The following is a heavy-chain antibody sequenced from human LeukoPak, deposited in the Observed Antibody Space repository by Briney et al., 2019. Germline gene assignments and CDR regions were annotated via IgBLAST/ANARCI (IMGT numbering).Heavy chain of an antibody. CDR3: ARQSSRGYSYGRYAFDI. CDR1: GGSISSYY. CDR2: IYYSGST. J-gene: IGHJ3*02. V-gene: IGHV4-59*08. D-gene: IGHD5-18*01. Sequence: SETLSLTCTVSGGSISSYYWSWIRQPPGKGLEWMGYIYYSGSTNTNPSLKSRVTISVDTSKNQFSLKLSSVTAADTAVYYCARQSSRGYSYGRYAFDIWGQGTMVTVSS.